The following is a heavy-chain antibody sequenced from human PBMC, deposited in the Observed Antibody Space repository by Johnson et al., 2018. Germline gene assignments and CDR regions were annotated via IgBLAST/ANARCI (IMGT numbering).Heavy chain of an antibody. V-gene: IGHV3-21*04. Sequence: EVQLVESGGGLVQPGGSLRLSCAASGFTVSSNYMSWVRQAPGKGLQWVSTISSSSSYIYYEDSVNGSFTISRDNAKNSLYLQMNSLRAEDTALYYCAKEGWFGGNYYYYYMDVWGKGTTVTVSS. J-gene: IGHJ6*03. CDR1: GFTVSSNY. D-gene: IGHD3-10*01. CDR3: AKEGWFGGNYYYYYMDV. CDR2: ISSSSSYI.